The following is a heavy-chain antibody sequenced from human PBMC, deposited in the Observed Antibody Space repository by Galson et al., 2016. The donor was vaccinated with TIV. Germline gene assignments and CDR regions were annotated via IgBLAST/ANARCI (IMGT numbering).Heavy chain of an antibody. D-gene: IGHD2-21*02. J-gene: IGHJ4*02. CDR3: ATWSVTATTDY. CDR2: ISANGGTT. V-gene: IGHV3-23*01. CDR1: GFTFSTYA. Sequence: SLRLSCAASGFTFSTYAMSWVRQAPGKGLEWVSTISANGGTTYYADSVKGHFSISRDNSQNTLYLQMNRLRAEDTAVYFCATWSVTATTDYCVQGHLVSV.